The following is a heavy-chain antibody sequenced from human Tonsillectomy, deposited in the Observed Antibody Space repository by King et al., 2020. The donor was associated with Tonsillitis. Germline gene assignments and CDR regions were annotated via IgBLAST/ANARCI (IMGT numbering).Heavy chain of an antibody. CDR3: TTEGLRPTSEYYYDSSGYLPGPTPGDFDY. J-gene: IGHJ4*02. CDR1: GFTFSNAW. CDR2: IKSKTDGGTT. Sequence: VQLVESGGGLVKPGGSLRLSCAASGFTFSNAWMSWVRQAPGKGLEWVGRIKSKTDGGTTDYAAPVKGRFTISRDDSKNTLYLQMNSLKTEDTAVYYCTTEGLRPTSEYYYDSSGYLPGPTPGDFDYWGQGTLVTVSS. V-gene: IGHV3-15*01. D-gene: IGHD3-22*01.